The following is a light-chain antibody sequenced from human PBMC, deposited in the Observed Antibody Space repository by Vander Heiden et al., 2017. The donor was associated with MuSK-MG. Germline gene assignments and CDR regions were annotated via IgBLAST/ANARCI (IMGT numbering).Light chain of an antibody. J-gene: IGLJ3*02. V-gene: IGLV1-44*01. CDR3: GTWDDSLNGPV. Sequence: QSVLTQSPSASGTPGQRVTISCSGSSSNIGSYTVNWYQQLPGTAPKLLIFSNNQRPSGVPDRFSGSKSVTSASLAISGLQSEDEADYYCGTWDDSLNGPVFGGGTKLTGL. CDR1: SSNIGSYT. CDR2: SNN.